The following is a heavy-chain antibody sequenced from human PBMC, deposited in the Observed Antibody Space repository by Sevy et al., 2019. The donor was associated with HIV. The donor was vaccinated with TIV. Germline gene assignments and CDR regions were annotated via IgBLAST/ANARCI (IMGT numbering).Heavy chain of an antibody. J-gene: IGHJ4*02. CDR2: MKHDGSEK. CDR1: GFTFSDYW. Sequence: GGSLRLSCATSGFTFSDYWMTWVRQAPGKGLEWVAFMKHDGSEKSYVDSVKCRFTISRDNAKKSLDLQMNSLRVEDTAVYYCVRAGVGACFDYWGQGTLVTVSS. CDR3: VRAGVGACFDY. V-gene: IGHV3-7*03. D-gene: IGHD1-26*01.